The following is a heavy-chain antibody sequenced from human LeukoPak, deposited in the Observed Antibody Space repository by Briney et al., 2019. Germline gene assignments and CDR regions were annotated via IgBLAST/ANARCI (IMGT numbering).Heavy chain of an antibody. CDR3: ARLYTHYDSSGYYYEDY. J-gene: IGHJ4*02. Sequence: SVKVSCKASGYTFTSYAISWVRQAPGQGLEWMGGIIPIFGTAKYAQNFQGRVSIAADRSTSTAYMELSSMRSEDTAVYYCARLYTHYDSSGYYYEDYWGQGTLVTVSS. V-gene: IGHV1-69*06. D-gene: IGHD3-22*01. CDR2: IIPIFGTA. CDR1: GYTFTSYA.